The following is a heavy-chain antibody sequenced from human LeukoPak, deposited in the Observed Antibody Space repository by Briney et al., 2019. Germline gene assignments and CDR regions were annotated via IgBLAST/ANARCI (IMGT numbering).Heavy chain of an antibody. CDR3: ASDGSHLDYYYYYMDV. Sequence: SETLSLTCTVSGGSISSSSYYWGWIRQPPGKGLEWIGSIYYSGSTYYNPSLKSRVTISVDTSKNQFSLKLSSVTAADTAVYYCASDGSHLDYYYYYMDVWGKGTTVTISS. V-gene: IGHV4-39*01. CDR1: GGSISSSSYY. J-gene: IGHJ6*03. D-gene: IGHD1-26*01. CDR2: IYYSGST.